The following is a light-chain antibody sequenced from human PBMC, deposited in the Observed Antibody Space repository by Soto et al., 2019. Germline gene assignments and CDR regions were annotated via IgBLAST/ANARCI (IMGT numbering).Light chain of an antibody. CDR3: QQYGSSPIT. J-gene: IGKJ5*01. CDR2: DAS. Sequence: EIVLTQSPCTLSLSPGERATLSCRASQSVSNNYLAWYQQKPGQAPRLLIYDASSRATGIPDRFSGSGSGTDFTLTISRLEPEDFAVYYCQQYGSSPITFGQGTRLEIK. V-gene: IGKV3-20*01. CDR1: QSVSNNY.